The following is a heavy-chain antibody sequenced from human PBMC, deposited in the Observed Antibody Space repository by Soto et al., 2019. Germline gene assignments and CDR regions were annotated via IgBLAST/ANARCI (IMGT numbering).Heavy chain of an antibody. J-gene: IGHJ2*01. Sequence: SQTLSLTCAISGDSVSSNSAAWNWIRQSPSRGLEWLGRTYYRSKWYNDYAVSVKSRITINPDTSKNQFSLQLNSVTPEDTAVYYCAREISPKYYYDSSGYYFYWYFNLWGRGTLVTVSS. CDR2: TYYRSKWYN. D-gene: IGHD3-22*01. CDR3: AREISPKYYYDSSGYYFYWYFNL. CDR1: GDSVSSNSAA. V-gene: IGHV6-1*01.